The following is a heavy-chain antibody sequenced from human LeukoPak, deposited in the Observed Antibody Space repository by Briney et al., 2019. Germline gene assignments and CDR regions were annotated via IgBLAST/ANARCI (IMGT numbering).Heavy chain of an antibody. Sequence: GGSLRLSCAASRFTFSNYAMSRVRQAPGKGLEWVGNIQPDGSEQYPVDSVKGRFTISRDNARNVLFLQMNSLRAEDTAVYYCATVLGTSYDMRHHRGAFDNWGQGTLVTVSS. CDR3: ATVLGTSYDMRHHRGAFDN. CDR1: RFTFSNYA. CDR2: IQPDGSEQ. V-gene: IGHV3-7*01. D-gene: IGHD3-9*01. J-gene: IGHJ4*02.